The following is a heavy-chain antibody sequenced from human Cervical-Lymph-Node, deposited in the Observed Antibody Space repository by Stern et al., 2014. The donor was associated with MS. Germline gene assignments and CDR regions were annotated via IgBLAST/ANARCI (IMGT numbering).Heavy chain of an antibody. CDR1: GFSLSTSGVG. Sequence: QVTLKESGPTLVKPTQTLTLTCTFSGFSLSTSGVGVGWIRQPPGKDLEWLALIYWDDDKRCSPSLKSRLTITKDTSKNQVVLTMTNMDPVDTATYYCAHRPPRRIAVADDAFDIWGQGTMVTVSS. J-gene: IGHJ3*02. V-gene: IGHV2-5*02. CDR2: IYWDDDK. D-gene: IGHD6-19*01. CDR3: AHRPPRRIAVADDAFDI.